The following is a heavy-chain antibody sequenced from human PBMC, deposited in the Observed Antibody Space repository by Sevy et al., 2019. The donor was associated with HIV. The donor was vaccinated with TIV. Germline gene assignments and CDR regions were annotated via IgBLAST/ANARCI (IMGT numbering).Heavy chain of an antibody. J-gene: IGHJ3*01. CDR3: TTDWGTGNMWVRAFDL. CDR2: IKNENEGGTT. D-gene: IGHD1-1*01. Sequence: GGSLRLSCAASGFPFSDAWMNWVRQVPGKGLEWVGLIKNENEGGTTDYAAPVKGRSIISRDDSKNTLYLQMSSLKTEDTAIYYCTTDWGTGNMWVRAFDLWGQGTMVTVSS. CDR1: GFPFSDAW. V-gene: IGHV3-15*01.